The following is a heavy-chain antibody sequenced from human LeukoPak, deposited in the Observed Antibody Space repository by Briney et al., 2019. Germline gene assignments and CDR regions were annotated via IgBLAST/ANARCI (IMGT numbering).Heavy chain of an antibody. CDR2: INPSGGST. CDR1: VYTFTSYY. V-gene: IGHV1-46*01. CDR3: ARDEKDYGDYMRVPFDY. D-gene: IGHD4-17*01. Sequence: GASVKVSCKASVYTFTSYYMHWVRQAPGQGLEWMGIINPSGGSTSYAQKFQGRVTMTRDMSTSAVYMELSSLRDEDTDVYYCARDEKDYGDYMRVPFDYWGQGTLVTVSS. J-gene: IGHJ4*02.